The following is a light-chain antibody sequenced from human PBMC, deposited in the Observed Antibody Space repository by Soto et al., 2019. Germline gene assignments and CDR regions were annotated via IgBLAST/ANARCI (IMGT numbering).Light chain of an antibody. CDR2: DAS. Sequence: DIQMTQSPSTLSSSVGDRVTITCRASQSISIWFVWYQQKPGKAPKLLIYDASSLESGVPSRFSGSGSGTEFTLTIISLQPDDLATYYCQQYNSYSAWTFGQGTKVEIK. CDR1: QSISIW. CDR3: QQYNSYSAWT. V-gene: IGKV1-5*01. J-gene: IGKJ1*01.